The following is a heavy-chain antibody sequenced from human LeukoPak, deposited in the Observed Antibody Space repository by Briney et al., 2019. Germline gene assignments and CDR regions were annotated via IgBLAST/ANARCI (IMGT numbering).Heavy chain of an antibody. CDR3: TRDYEVALDY. J-gene: IGHJ4*02. D-gene: IGHD5-12*01. V-gene: IGHV3-49*04. CDR1: GFTFWDYA. CDR2: IRSKAYGGTT. Sequence: GGSLRLSCTASGFTFWDYAMSWVRQAPGRGVEWGGFIRSKAYGGTTEYAASVKGRFTISRDDSKSIAYLQMNSLKTEDTAVYYCTRDYEVALDYWGQGTLVTVSS.